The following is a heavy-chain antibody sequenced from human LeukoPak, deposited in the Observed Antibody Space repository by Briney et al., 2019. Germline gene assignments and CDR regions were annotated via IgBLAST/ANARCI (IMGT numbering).Heavy chain of an antibody. CDR3: ARYRIAAAYDAFDI. CDR1: GGSISSSSYY. V-gene: IGHV4-39*01. D-gene: IGHD6-13*01. Sequence: SETLSLTCTVSGGSISSSSYYWGWIRQPPGKGLEWIGSIYYSGSTYYNPSLKSRVTISVDTSKNQFSPKLSSVTAADTAVYYCARYRIAAAYDAFDIWGQGTMVTVSS. J-gene: IGHJ3*02. CDR2: IYYSGST.